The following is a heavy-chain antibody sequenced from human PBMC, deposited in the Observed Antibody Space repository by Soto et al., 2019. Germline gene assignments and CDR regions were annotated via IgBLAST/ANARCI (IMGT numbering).Heavy chain of an antibody. D-gene: IGHD6-19*01. CDR1: GYTFTSYG. Sequence: ASVKVSCKASGYTFTSYGISWVRQAPGQGLEWMGWISAYNGNTNYAQKLQGRVTMTTDTSTSTAYMGRRSLRSDDTAVYYCARDRVISIAVAGTDYYYGMDVWGQGTTVTVSS. J-gene: IGHJ6*02. CDR3: ARDRVISIAVAGTDYYYGMDV. V-gene: IGHV1-18*01. CDR2: ISAYNGNT.